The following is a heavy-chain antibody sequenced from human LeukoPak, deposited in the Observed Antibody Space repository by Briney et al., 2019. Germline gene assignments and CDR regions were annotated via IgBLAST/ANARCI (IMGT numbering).Heavy chain of an antibody. J-gene: IGHJ3*02. V-gene: IGHV3-23*01. Sequence: GGSLRLSCAASGFTFSSYAMTWVRQAPGKGLEWGSLINGGGGSTYYTNSVKGRFTVSRDNSKNTLYLQKSSLRAEDTAVYYCAKVAHGGDAFDIWGQGTMVTVSS. CDR2: INGGGGST. CDR3: AKVAHGGDAFDI. CDR1: GFTFSSYA.